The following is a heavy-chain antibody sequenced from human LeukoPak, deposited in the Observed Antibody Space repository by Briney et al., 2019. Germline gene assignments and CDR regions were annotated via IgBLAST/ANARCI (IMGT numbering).Heavy chain of an antibody. Sequence: PGGSLRLSCVTSGLTFSNFWMSWVRQAPGKGLEWVANIKPDGSDRYSVESVRGRFTISRDNAKSSLYLQMNNLRVEDMAVYYCARGFGTATYFFDYWGQGALVTVSS. J-gene: IGHJ4*02. D-gene: IGHD1/OR15-1a*01. CDR2: IKPDGSDR. CDR1: GLTFSNFW. CDR3: ARGFGTATYFFDY. V-gene: IGHV3-7*03.